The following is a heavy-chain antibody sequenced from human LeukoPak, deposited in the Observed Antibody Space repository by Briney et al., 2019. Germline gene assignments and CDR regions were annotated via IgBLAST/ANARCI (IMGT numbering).Heavy chain of an antibody. CDR1: GFTFSSYG. CDR3: AKEPPQATHFDY. V-gene: IGHV3-30*02. Sequence: GGSLRLSCAASGFTFSSYGMHWVRQAPGKGPEWVAFIRYDGSNKYYADSVKGRFTISRDNSKNTLYLQMNSLRAEDTAVYYCAKEPPQATHFDYWGQGTLVTVSS. CDR2: IRYDGSNK. D-gene: IGHD1-1*01. J-gene: IGHJ4*02.